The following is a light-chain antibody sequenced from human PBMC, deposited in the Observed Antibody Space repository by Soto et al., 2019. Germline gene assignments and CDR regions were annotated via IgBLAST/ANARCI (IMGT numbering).Light chain of an antibody. J-gene: IGKJ4*01. V-gene: IGKV1D-16*01. Sequence: DVPMTQSPSSLSASVGDRVTITCRASQDINSWLAWYQQKPGQAPKSLTYAAPSLQTGVPSRFSGRGSVTDFTLTISSLQPEDSATYYCQQYNVYPLTFGGGAKVDIK. CDR1: QDINSW. CDR3: QQYNVYPLT. CDR2: AAP.